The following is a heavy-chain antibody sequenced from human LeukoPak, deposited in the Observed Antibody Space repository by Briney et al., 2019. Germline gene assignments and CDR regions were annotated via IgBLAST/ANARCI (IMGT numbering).Heavy chain of an antibody. V-gene: IGHV4-38-2*02. CDR2: IYHSGST. CDR1: GYSISSGYY. CDR3: ARGWAGYDY. J-gene: IGHJ4*02. D-gene: IGHD5-12*01. Sequence: SETLSLTCTVSGYSISSGYYWGWIRQPPGKGLEWIGSIYHSGSTYYSPSLKSRVTISVDTSKNQFSLKLSSVTAADTAVYYCARGWAGYDYWGQGTLVTVSS.